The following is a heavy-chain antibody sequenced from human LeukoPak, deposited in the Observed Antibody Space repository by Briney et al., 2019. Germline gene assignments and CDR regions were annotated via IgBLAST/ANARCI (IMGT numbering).Heavy chain of an antibody. V-gene: IGHV3-64*01. CDR2: ISSNGGST. CDR1: GFTFSSYA. CDR3: ARGRYSYGYYFDY. D-gene: IGHD5-18*01. Sequence: GGSLRLSCAASGFTFSSYAMHWVRQAPGKGLECVSAISSNGGSTYYANSVKGRFTISRDNSKNTLYLQMGSLRAEDMAVYYCARGRYSYGYYFDYWGQGTLVIVSS. J-gene: IGHJ4*02.